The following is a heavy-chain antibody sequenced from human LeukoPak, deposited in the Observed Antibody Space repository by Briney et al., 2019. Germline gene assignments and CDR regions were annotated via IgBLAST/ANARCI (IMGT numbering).Heavy chain of an antibody. Sequence: GGSLRLSCAASEFTFSSYAMTWVRQAPGKGLEWVSAISGSGDSTYYADSVKGRFTISRYNSKNTLYLQMNSLRAEDTAVYYCAKFGREGYCTGTTCYGSFDYWGQGTLVTVSS. CDR3: AKFGREGYCTGTTCYGSFDY. CDR2: ISGSGDST. CDR1: EFTFSSYA. V-gene: IGHV3-23*01. D-gene: IGHD2-2*01. J-gene: IGHJ4*02.